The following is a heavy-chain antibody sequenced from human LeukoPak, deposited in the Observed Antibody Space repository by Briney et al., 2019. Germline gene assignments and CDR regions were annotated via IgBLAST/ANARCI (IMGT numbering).Heavy chain of an antibody. CDR2: IDPSDSYT. CDR3: ARLQWLAGDY. J-gene: IGHJ4*02. V-gene: IGHV5-10-1*01. D-gene: IGHD6-19*01. Sequence: GESLRISRKGSGYSFTSYWISWVRQMPGKGPEWMGRIDPSDSYTNYSPSFQGHVTISADKSISTAYPQWSSLKASDTAMHYCARLQWLAGDYWGQGTLVTVSS. CDR1: GYSFTSYW.